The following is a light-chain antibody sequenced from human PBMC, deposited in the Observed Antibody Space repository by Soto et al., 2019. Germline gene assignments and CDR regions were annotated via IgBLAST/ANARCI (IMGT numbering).Light chain of an antibody. J-gene: IGKJ1*01. Sequence: DIQMTQSPSSLSASVGDRVTITCRASQGIRNDLAWFQQKPGQVPKRLIYGAFSLQRGVPSRFSGSGSGTEFTLTISSLQSEDFAVYYCQQYHNWWTFGQGTKVDIK. CDR3: QQYHNWWT. CDR1: QGIRND. CDR2: GAF. V-gene: IGKV1-17*01.